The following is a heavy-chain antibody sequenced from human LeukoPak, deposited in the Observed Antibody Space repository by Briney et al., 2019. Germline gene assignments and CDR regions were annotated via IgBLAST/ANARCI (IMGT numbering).Heavy chain of an antibody. CDR1: GXSISGYH. D-gene: IGHD2-2*01. V-gene: IGHV4-59*01. Sequence: PSETLSLTCTVSGXSISGYHWSWIRQPPGKGLEWIGYIYYSGNTNYNPSLKSRVTLSVDTSNNQFSLKLNSVIAADTALYYCARHGSTSLHYAFDIWGQGTMVTVSS. J-gene: IGHJ3*02. CDR3: ARHGSTSLHYAFDI. CDR2: IYYSGNT.